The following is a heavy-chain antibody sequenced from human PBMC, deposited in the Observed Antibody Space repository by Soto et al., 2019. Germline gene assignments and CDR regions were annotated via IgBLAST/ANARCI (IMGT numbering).Heavy chain of an antibody. CDR3: XXXXXXXXXXY. CDR2: ISAYNGNT. V-gene: IGHV1-18*01. CDR1: GYSFTSYG. Sequence: QVQLVQSGAEVKKPGASVKVSCKASGYSFTSYGISWVRQAPGQGLEWMGWISAYNGNTKYAQKLQGRVTMTTDTSTSTAYMELRSLXXXXXXXXXXXXXXXXXXXXYWGQGTLVTVSS. J-gene: IGHJ4*02.